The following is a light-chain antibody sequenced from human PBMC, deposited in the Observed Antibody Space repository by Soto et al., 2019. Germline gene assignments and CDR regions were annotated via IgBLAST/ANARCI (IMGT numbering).Light chain of an antibody. Sequence: QSLLTQPPSVSGAPGQRVTISCTGTSSNIGAGYDVHWYQQRPGTAPRLLISDDINRPSGVPDRFSGSKSGTSASLAIAGHQADYEADYYCQSYDTGLGGSYVFGSGTKLTVL. V-gene: IGLV1-40*01. CDR2: DDI. CDR1: SSNIGAGYD. CDR3: QSYDTGLGGSYV. J-gene: IGLJ1*01.